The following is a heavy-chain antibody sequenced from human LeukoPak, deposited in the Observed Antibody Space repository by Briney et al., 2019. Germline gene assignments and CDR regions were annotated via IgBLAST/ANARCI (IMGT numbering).Heavy chain of an antibody. V-gene: IGHV1-2*02. CDR2: INPNSGGT. CDR3: ARVLYDYYYYGMDV. D-gene: IGHD2-8*01. CDR1: GYTFTSYY. J-gene: IGHJ6*02. Sequence: GASVKVSCKASGYTFTSYYMHWVRQAPGQGLEWMGWINPNSGGTNYAQKFQGRVTMTRDTSISTAYMELSRLRSDDTAVYYCARVLYDYYYYGMDVWGQGTTVTVSS.